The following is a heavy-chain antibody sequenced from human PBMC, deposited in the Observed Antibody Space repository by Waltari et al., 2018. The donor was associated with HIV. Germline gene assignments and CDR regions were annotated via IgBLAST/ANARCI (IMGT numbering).Heavy chain of an antibody. CDR3: ARMQRFYGSEQSRYFYFGMDV. CDR2: LYINGHT. CDR1: GFIVSYNY. V-gene: IGHV3-53*01. J-gene: IGHJ6*04. Sequence: EVQLVEYGGNLTRPGGSLRLSCVGSGFIVSYNYMSWVRQAPGKGAEWFSFLYINGHTLYGGSVKVQFTIFRDNSKNTLYLQMNTLRGHDKAVYYCARMQRFYGSEQSRYFYFGMDVWGKGTTVTVSS. D-gene: IGHD3-10*01.